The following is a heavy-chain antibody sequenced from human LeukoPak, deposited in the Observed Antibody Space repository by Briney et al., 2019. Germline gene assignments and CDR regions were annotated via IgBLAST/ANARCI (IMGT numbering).Heavy chain of an antibody. D-gene: IGHD3-10*01. CDR2: IFHSGST. Sequence: SETLSLTCAVSGGSIRSSYWWSWVRQSPGKGLEWIGEIFHSGSTNYNPSLKSRVTISVDKSKNQFSLKLISVTAADTAVYYCARRGGGEPDYWGQGTLLTVSS. V-gene: IGHV4-4*02. J-gene: IGHJ4*02. CDR3: ARRGGGEPDY. CDR1: GGSIRSSYW.